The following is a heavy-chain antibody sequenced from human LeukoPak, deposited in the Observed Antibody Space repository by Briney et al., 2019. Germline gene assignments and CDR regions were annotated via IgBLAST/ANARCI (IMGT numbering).Heavy chain of an antibody. Sequence: GGSLRLSCAASGFTFSSYAMSWVRQAPGKGLEWVSAISGSGGSTYYADSVKGWFTISRDNSKNTLYLQMNSLRAEDTAVYYCAKDQQLVREIDYWGQGTLVTVSS. J-gene: IGHJ4*02. CDR3: AKDQQLVREIDY. CDR2: ISGSGGST. D-gene: IGHD6-13*01. V-gene: IGHV3-23*01. CDR1: GFTFSSYA.